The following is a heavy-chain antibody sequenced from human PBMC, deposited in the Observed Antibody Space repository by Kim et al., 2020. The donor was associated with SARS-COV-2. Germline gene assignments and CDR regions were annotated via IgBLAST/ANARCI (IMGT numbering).Heavy chain of an antibody. D-gene: IGHD3-10*02. CDR2: INGGGDKE. CDR1: GLTFRNYA. Sequence: GGSLRLSCTVSGLTFRNYAMSWFRRAPGKGLQWVSAINGGGDKEYYADFVKGRFSVSRDNSRNTMYLQMNYLTADDTATYYCSNGKRVYGEISHDYWGQGTLVTVSS. V-gene: IGHV3-23*01. CDR3: SNGKRVYGEISHDY. J-gene: IGHJ4*02.